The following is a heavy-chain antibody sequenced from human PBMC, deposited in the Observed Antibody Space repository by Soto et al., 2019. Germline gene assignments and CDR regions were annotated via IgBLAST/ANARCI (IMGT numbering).Heavy chain of an antibody. CDR1: GGSFSGYY. CDR2: INHSGST. Sequence: SETLSLTCAAYGGSFSGYYWSWIRQPPGKGLEWIGEINHSGSTNYNPSLKSRVTISVDTSKNQFSLKLSSVTAADTAVYYCARGKFSGYSSSWYWFDPWGQGTLVTVSS. J-gene: IGHJ5*02. D-gene: IGHD6-13*01. CDR3: ARGKFSGYSSSWYWFDP. V-gene: IGHV4-34*01.